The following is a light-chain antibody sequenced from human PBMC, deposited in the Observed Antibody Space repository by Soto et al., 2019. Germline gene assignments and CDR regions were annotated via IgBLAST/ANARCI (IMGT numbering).Light chain of an antibody. CDR1: SSDVGGYNS. Sequence: QSALTQPASVSGSPGQSITISCTGTSSDVGGYNSVSWYQQHPGKAPKLMIYDVSNRPSGVSNRFSGSKSVNTASLTISGLQAEDEADYYCSSYTSSSTVVFGAGTKLTVL. CDR3: SSYTSSSTVV. CDR2: DVS. V-gene: IGLV2-14*03. J-gene: IGLJ2*01.